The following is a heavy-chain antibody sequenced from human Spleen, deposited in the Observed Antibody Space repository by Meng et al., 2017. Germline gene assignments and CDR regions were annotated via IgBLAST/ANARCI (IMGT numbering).Heavy chain of an antibody. J-gene: IGHJ5*02. V-gene: IGHV4-4*02. CDR1: GGSINSDNW. D-gene: IGHD2-2*01. CDR3: ARWVSRGTSWFDP. Sequence: AQLQESGPGLVKRSGTLSLTCAVSGGSINSDNWWSWVRQPPGKGLEWVGEIFRSGRTNYNPSLKSRVTISVDKSKNQFSLKLSSVTAADTAVYYCARWVSRGTSWFDPWGQGTLVTVSS. CDR2: IFRSGRT.